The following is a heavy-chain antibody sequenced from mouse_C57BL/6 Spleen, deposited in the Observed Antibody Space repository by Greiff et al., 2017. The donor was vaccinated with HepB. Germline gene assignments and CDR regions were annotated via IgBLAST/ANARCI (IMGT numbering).Heavy chain of an antibody. CDR1: GYTFTSYW. D-gene: IGHD2-4*01. Sequence: QQSCKASGYTFTSYWMHWVKQRPGRGLEWIGRIDPNSGGTKYNEKFKSKATLTVDKPSSTAYMQLSSLTSEDSAVYYCARSWRLRRWYFDVWGTGTTVTVSS. V-gene: IGHV1-72*01. CDR3: ARSWRLRRWYFDV. CDR2: IDPNSGGT. J-gene: IGHJ1*03.